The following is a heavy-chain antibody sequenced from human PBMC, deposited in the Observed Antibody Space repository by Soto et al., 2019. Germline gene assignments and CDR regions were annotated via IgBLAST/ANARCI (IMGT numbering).Heavy chain of an antibody. CDR1: GFTFSIYT. J-gene: IGHJ3*02. V-gene: IGHV3-21*04. CDR2: ISGRSSYI. CDR3: ARERAGYSYGPDAFDI. Sequence: GGSLRLSCAASGFTFSIYTMNWVRQAPGKGLEWVSSISGRSSYIYYADSVKGRFTVSRDNAKNSLFLQMNSLRAEDTAVYYCARERAGYSYGPDAFDIWGQGTMVTVSS. D-gene: IGHD5-18*01.